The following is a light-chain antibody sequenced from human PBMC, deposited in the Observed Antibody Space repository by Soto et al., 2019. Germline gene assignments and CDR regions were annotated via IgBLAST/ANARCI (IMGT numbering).Light chain of an antibody. CDR1: QSVRRY. CDR2: DAS. Sequence: EIVLTQSPATLPLSPGERATLSCRASQSVRRYLAWYQQKPGQAPRLLIYDASNRATDVPARFSGSGSGTDFTLTISSLEPEDFAVYYCQQRNAWPPYTFGQGTKVEIK. CDR3: QQRNAWPPYT. V-gene: IGKV3-11*01. J-gene: IGKJ2*01.